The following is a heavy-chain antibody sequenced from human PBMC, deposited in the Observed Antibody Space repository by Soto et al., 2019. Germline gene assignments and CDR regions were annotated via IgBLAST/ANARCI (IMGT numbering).Heavy chain of an antibody. Sequence: SETLSLTCAVYGGSFSGYYWSWIRQPPGKGLEWIGEINHSGSTNYNPSLKSRVTISVDTSKNQFSLKLSSVTAADTAVYYCARGRSRRGYIVGATTFDYWGQGTLVTVSS. J-gene: IGHJ4*02. V-gene: IGHV4-34*01. CDR3: ARGRSRRGYIVGATTFDY. CDR2: INHSGST. CDR1: GGSFSGYY. D-gene: IGHD1-26*01.